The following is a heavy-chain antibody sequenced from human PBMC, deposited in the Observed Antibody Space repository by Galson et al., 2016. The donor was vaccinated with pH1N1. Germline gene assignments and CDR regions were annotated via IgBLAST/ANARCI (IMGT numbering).Heavy chain of an antibody. J-gene: IGHJ4*02. D-gene: IGHD3-10*01. V-gene: IGHV3-9*01. CDR3: AKDSDYYGSGPLGY. CDR1: GFTFDDYA. CDR2: ISWNSGSI. Sequence: LRLSCAASGFTFDDYAMHWVRQAPGKGLEWVSRISWNSGSIGYADSVKGRFTISRDNAKNSLYLQMNSLGAEDTALYYCAKDSDYYGSGPLGYWGQGTLVTVSS.